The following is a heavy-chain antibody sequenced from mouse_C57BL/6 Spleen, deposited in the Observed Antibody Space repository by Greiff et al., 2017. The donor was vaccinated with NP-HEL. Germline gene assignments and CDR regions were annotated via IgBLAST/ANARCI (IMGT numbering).Heavy chain of an antibody. V-gene: IGHV5-4*01. J-gene: IGHJ2*01. CDR1: GFTFSSYA. Sequence: EVKVVESGGGLVKPGGSLKLSCAASGFTFSSYAMSWVRQTPEKRLEWVATISDGGSYTYYPDNVKGRFTISRDNAKNNLYLQMSHLKSEDTAMYYCARDWGDYDYFDYWGQGTTLTVSS. CDR3: ARDWGDYDYFDY. CDR2: ISDGGSYT. D-gene: IGHD2-4*01.